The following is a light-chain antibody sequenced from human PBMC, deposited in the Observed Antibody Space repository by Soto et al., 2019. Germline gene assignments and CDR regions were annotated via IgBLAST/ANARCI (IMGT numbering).Light chain of an antibody. Sequence: DIQMTQSPSSLSASVGDRVTVTCRASQSIDTYLNRYQQRPGQAPKLLIYVASTLQSGVPSRFSGSGSGTHFTLTISSLQPEDFATYYCQQNQDIPPTFGQGTRVERK. CDR1: QSIDTY. CDR2: VAS. CDR3: QQNQDIPPT. V-gene: IGKV1-39*01. J-gene: IGKJ1*01.